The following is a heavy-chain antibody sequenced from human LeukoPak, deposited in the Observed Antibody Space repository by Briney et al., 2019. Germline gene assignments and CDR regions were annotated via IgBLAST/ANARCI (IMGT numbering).Heavy chain of an antibody. CDR2: IYYSRTT. Sequence: PSETLSLTCTVSGGSISSGDYYWSWIRQPPGKGLEWIGYIYYSRTTYYNPSLKNRASISMDTSKNQFSLKLSSVTAADTAVYYCARGGWELLNWFDPWGQGTLVTVSS. V-gene: IGHV4-30-4*01. J-gene: IGHJ5*02. CDR3: ARGGWELLNWFDP. CDR1: GGSISSGDYY. D-gene: IGHD1-26*01.